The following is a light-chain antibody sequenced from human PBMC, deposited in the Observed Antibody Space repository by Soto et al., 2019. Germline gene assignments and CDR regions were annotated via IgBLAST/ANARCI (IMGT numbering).Light chain of an antibody. CDR2: GAS. CDR3: QQYNGSPCT. V-gene: IGKV1-9*01. Sequence: IQLTQSPSSLSASVGDRVTITCRASPAIASFLAWYQQKPGTAPKLLIYGASTLQSGVPSRFSGSRSGTDYTLTIASLQPEDFVTYYCQQYNGSPCTFGQGTKV. J-gene: IGKJ1*01. CDR1: PAIASF.